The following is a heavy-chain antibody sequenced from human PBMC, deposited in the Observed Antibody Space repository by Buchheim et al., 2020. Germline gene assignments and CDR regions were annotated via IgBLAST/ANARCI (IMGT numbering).Heavy chain of an antibody. D-gene: IGHD2-15*01. Sequence: EVQLLESGGGLVQPGGSLRLSCAASGFTFSSYAMSWVRQAPGKGLEWVSAISGSGGSTYYADSVKGRFTISRDNSKNTLYLQMNSLRAEDTAVYYCAKDRGGYCSGGSCYSEYYFDYWGQGTL. J-gene: IGHJ4*02. V-gene: IGHV3-23*01. CDR1: GFTFSSYA. CDR2: ISGSGGST. CDR3: AKDRGGYCSGGSCYSEYYFDY.